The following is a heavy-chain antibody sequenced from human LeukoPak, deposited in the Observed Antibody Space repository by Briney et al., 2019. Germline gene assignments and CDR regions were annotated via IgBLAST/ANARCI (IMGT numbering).Heavy chain of an antibody. J-gene: IGHJ4*02. Sequence: GGSLRLTCAASGFTFSNAWMSWVRQAPGKGLEWVGRIKSKTDGGTTDYAAPVKGRFTISRDDSKNTLYLQMNSLKTEDTAVYYCTTELSNDNWNDPFDYWGQGTLVTVSS. CDR2: IKSKTDGGTT. V-gene: IGHV3-15*01. CDR3: TTELSNDNWNDPFDY. D-gene: IGHD1-20*01. CDR1: GFTFSNAW.